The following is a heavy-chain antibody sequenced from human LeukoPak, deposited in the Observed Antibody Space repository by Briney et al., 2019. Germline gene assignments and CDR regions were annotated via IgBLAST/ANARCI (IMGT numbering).Heavy chain of an antibody. CDR3: ARAVVTAMGFFDY. CDR1: GGSISSGGYY. D-gene: IGHD2-21*02. Sequence: SETLSLTCTVSGGSISSGGYYWSWIRQHPGKGLEWIGYIYYSGSTNYNPSLKSRVTISVDTSKNQFSLKLSSVTAADTAVYYCARAVVTAMGFFDYWGQGTLVTVSS. V-gene: IGHV4-61*08. J-gene: IGHJ4*02. CDR2: IYYSGST.